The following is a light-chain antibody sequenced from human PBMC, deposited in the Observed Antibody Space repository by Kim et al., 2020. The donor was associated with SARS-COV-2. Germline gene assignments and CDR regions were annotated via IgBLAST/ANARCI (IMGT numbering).Light chain of an antibody. CDR1: TSDISGYTY. J-gene: IGLJ1*01. Sequence: PGQSITISCTGATSDISGYTYVSWYQQHPDKAPKLMIYDVTNRPSGVSNRFSGSKSGNTASLTISGLQAEDEADYYCTSYRSGRYVFGTGTKVTVL. CDR3: TSYRSGRYV. CDR2: DVT. V-gene: IGLV2-14*03.